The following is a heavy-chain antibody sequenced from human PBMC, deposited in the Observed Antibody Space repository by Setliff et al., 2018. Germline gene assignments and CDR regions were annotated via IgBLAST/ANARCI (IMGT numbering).Heavy chain of an antibody. CDR2: IYTSWST. Sequence: SETLSLTCTVSGDSISSRTNYWSWIRQPAGEGLEWIGQIYTSWSTNYNPPLQSRVSISLDTSKSQFSLKLSSMTAADTALYYCARNPDFLQYSFDLWGRGTLVTVSS. J-gene: IGHJ2*01. V-gene: IGHV4-61*09. CDR1: GDSISSRTNY. D-gene: IGHD5-12*01. CDR3: ARNPDFLQYSFDL.